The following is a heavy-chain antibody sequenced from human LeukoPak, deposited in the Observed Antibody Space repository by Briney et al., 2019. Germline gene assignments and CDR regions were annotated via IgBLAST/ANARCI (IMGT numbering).Heavy chain of an antibody. J-gene: IGHJ4*02. Sequence: PSETLSLTCAVYGGSFSGYYWSWIRQPPGKGLEWIGEINHSGSTNYNPSLKSRVTISVDTSKNQFSLKLSSVTAADTAVYYCAKGGEQRTFRCGMDSWGQGTLVTVSS. CDR1: GGSFSGYY. CDR2: INHSGST. CDR3: AKGGEQRTFRCGMDS. V-gene: IGHV4-34*01. D-gene: IGHD1/OR15-1a*01.